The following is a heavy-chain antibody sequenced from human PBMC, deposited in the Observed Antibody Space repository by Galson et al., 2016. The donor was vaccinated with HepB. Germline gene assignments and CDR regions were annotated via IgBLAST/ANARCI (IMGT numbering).Heavy chain of an antibody. D-gene: IGHD5-18*01. CDR3: AGGSGHSYDRSYYGMDV. V-gene: IGHV4-34*01. J-gene: IGHJ6*02. CDR1: GGSFSGYY. Sequence: SETLSLTCAIYGGSFSGYYWSWIRQPPGKGLEWIGEIDHSGNTNYNPSLKSRVIISVDMSKNQFSLKLNSVTAADTAVYYCAGGSGHSYDRSYYGMDVWGQGTTVTVSS. CDR2: IDHSGNT.